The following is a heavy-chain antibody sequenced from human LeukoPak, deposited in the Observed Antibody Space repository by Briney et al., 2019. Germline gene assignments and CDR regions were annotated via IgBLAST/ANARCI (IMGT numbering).Heavy chain of an antibody. D-gene: IGHD6-13*01. CDR3: ARGTAGTRYFYYYYYGMDV. CDR2: INHSGST. J-gene: IGHJ6*02. V-gene: IGHV4-34*01. Sequence: SEALSLTCAVYGGSFSGYYWSWIRQPPGKGLEWIGEINHSGSTNYNPSLKSRVTISVDTSKNQFSLKLSSVTAADTAVYYCARGTAGTRYFYYYYYGMDVWGQGTTVTVSS. CDR1: GGSFSGYY.